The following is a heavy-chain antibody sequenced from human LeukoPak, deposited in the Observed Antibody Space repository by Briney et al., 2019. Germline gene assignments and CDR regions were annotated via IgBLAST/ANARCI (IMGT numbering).Heavy chain of an antibody. CDR2: ISWNSGSI. Sequence: GRSLRLSCAASGFTFDDYAMHWVRQAPGEGLEWVSGISWNSGSIGYADSVKGRFTISRDNAKNSLYLQMNSLRAEDMALYYCAKDRGPYYYGSGSYLDYWGQGTLVTVSS. V-gene: IGHV3-9*03. D-gene: IGHD3-10*01. CDR3: AKDRGPYYYGSGSYLDY. J-gene: IGHJ4*02. CDR1: GFTFDDYA.